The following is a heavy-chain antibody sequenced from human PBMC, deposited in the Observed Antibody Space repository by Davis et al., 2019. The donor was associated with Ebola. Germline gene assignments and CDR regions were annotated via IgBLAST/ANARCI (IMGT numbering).Heavy chain of an antibody. CDR1: GFTFDDYA. CDR2: ISWNSGSI. V-gene: IGHV3-9*01. Sequence: PGGSLRLSCAASGFTFDDYAMHWVRQAPGKGLEWVSGISWNSGSIGYADSVKGRFTISRDNAKNSLYLQMNSLRAEDTALYYCAKEGFIAAAGTLDYWGQGTLVTVSS. CDR3: AKEGFIAAAGTLDY. D-gene: IGHD6-13*01. J-gene: IGHJ4*02.